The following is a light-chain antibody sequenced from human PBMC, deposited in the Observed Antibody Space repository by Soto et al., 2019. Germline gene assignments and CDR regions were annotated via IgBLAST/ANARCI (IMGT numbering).Light chain of an antibody. CDR2: DAS. CDR3: QQRSNWPIT. J-gene: IGKJ5*01. V-gene: IGKV3-11*01. Sequence: EIVLTQSPATLSLSPGEGATLSCRASRSVSSYLAWYQQKPGQAPRLLIYDASNRATGIPARFSGSGSGTDFALTISSLEPEDFAVYYCQQRSNWPITFGQGTRLEIK. CDR1: RSVSSY.